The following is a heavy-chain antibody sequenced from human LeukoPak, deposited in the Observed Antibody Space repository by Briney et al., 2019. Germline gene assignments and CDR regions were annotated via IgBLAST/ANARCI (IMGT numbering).Heavy chain of an antibody. CDR3: ARHPYDFYDSSGYYSMLGYFDY. V-gene: IGHV4-34*01. CDR1: GGSFSGYY. J-gene: IGHJ4*02. D-gene: IGHD3-22*01. Sequence: SETLSLTCAVYGGSFSGYYWSWIRQPPGKGLEWIGEINHSGSTNYNPSLKSRVTISVDTSKNQFSLKLSSVTAADTAVYYCARHPYDFYDSSGYYSMLGYFDYWGQGTLVTVSS. CDR2: INHSGST.